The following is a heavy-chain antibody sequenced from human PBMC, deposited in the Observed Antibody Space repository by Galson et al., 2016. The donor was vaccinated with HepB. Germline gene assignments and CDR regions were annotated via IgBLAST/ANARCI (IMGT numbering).Heavy chain of an antibody. CDR1: GASVXXXTSX. CDR3: AKIGWGGDS. Sequence: SETLSLTCSVSGASVXXXTSXXTWXXXPPXXXLEXXXFVXXDERXGYDPSFKSRVTISLDTSNXQFSLKLTSVTTADTAVYYCAKIGWGGDSWGPGVLVAVSS. J-gene: IGHJ4*02. D-gene: IGHD3-10*01. CDR2: VXXDERX. V-gene: IGHV4-61*01.